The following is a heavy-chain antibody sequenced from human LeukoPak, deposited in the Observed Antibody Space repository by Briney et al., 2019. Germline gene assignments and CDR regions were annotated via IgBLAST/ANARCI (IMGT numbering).Heavy chain of an antibody. CDR3: ARHQDTAMDPIDY. CDR2: IYPGDSDT. Sequence: GESLKISCKGSGYSFTSYWIGWVRQMPGKGLEWMGFIYPGDSDTRYSPSFQGQVTISADKSISTAYLQWSSLKASDTAMYYCARHQDTAMDPIDYWGQGTLVTVSS. CDR1: GYSFTSYW. V-gene: IGHV5-51*01. D-gene: IGHD5-18*01. J-gene: IGHJ4*02.